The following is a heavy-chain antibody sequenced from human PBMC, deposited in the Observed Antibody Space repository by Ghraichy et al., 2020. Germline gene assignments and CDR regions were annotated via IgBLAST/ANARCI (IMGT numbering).Heavy chain of an antibody. Sequence: SETLSLTCTVSGGSISGYYWSWIRQPPGKGLEWIGYIYYSGSTNYNPSLKSRVTISVDTSKNQFSLKLSSVTAADTAVYYCARERGYYFDYWGQGTLVTVSS. J-gene: IGHJ4*02. CDR3: ARERGYYFDY. D-gene: IGHD3-22*01. V-gene: IGHV4-59*01. CDR1: GGSISGYY. CDR2: IYYSGST.